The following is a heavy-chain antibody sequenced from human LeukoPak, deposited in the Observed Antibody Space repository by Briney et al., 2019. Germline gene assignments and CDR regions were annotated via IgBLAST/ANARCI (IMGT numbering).Heavy chain of an antibody. Sequence: PSETLPLTCAVYGGSFSGYYWSWIRQPPGKGLEWIGEINHSGSTNYNPSLKSRVTISVDTSKNQFSLKLSSVTAADTAVYYCARGLLRGTMVRGVMGYFDYWGQGTLVTVSS. CDR1: GGSFSGYY. CDR3: ARGLLRGTMVRGVMGYFDY. J-gene: IGHJ4*02. V-gene: IGHV4-34*01. CDR2: INHSGST. D-gene: IGHD3-10*01.